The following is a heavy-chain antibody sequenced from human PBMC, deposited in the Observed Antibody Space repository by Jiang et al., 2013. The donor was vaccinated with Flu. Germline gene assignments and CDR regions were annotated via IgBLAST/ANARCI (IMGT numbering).Heavy chain of an antibody. V-gene: IGHV1-18*01. CDR2: ISVYNGNT. D-gene: IGHD3/OR15-3a*01. CDR3: ARRDSNDAFDI. J-gene: IGHJ3*02. CDR1: GYTFTSYA. Sequence: SGAEVKKSGASVKVSCKASGYTFTSYAISWVRQAPGQGLEWMGWISVYNGNTRYAQKLQDRVTMTTDTSTSTAYMELRSLSSDDTAVYYCARRDSNDAFDIWGQGTMVTVSS.